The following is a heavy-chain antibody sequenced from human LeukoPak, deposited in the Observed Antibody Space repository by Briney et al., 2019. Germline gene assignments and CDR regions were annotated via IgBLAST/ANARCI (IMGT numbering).Heavy chain of an antibody. CDR2: ISSSSSYI. V-gene: IGHV3-21*01. D-gene: IGHD1-26*01. CDR3: ARDMSYSSFDY. CDR1: GFTFSSYS. Sequence: GGSLRLSCAASGFTFSSYSMNWVRQAPGKGLEWVSCISSSSSYIYYADSVKGRFTISRDNSKNTLYLQMNSLRAEDTAVYYCARDMSYSSFDYWGQGTLVTVSS. J-gene: IGHJ4*02.